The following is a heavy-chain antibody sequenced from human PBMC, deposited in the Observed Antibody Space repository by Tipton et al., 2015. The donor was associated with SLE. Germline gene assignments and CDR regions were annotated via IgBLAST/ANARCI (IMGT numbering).Heavy chain of an antibody. D-gene: IGHD6-13*01. CDR2: IDPSDSYT. J-gene: IGHJ6*02. CDR3: ARHSERIAAAGSGGMDV. V-gene: IGHV5-10-1*01. Sequence: QLVQSGAEVKKPGESLRISCKGSGYSFTSYWISWVRQMPGKGLEWMGRIDPSDSYTNYSPSFQGHVTISADKSISTAYLQWSSLKASDTAMYYCARHSERIAAAGSGGMDVWGQGTTVTVSS. CDR1: GYSFTSYW.